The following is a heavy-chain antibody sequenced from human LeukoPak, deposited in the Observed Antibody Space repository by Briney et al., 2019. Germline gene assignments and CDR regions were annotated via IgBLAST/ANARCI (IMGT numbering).Heavy chain of an antibody. CDR1: GFTFSSCA. V-gene: IGHV3-23*01. J-gene: IGHJ5*02. D-gene: IGHD3-22*01. CDR3: AKDLGYYYDSSGYYPSSWFDP. CDR2: ISGSGGST. Sequence: GGSLRLSCAASGFTFSSCAMSWVRQAPGKGLEWVSAISGSGGSTYYADSVKGRFTISRDNSKNTLYLQMNSLRAEDTAVYYCAKDLGYYYDSSGYYPSSWFDPWGQGTLVTVSS.